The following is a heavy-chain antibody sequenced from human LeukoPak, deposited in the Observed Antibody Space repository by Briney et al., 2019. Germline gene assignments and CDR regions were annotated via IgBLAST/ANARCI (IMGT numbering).Heavy chain of an antibody. J-gene: IGHJ5*02. CDR1: GFTFSSYA. Sequence: GGSLRLSCAASGFTFSSYAMSWVRQAPGKGLEWVSAISGSGGGTYYADSVKGRFTISRDNSKNTLYLQMNSLRAEDTAVYYCAKDASGGDIFELDNWFDPWGQGTLVTVSS. V-gene: IGHV3-23*01. D-gene: IGHD3-9*01. CDR2: ISGSGGGT. CDR3: AKDASGGDIFELDNWFDP.